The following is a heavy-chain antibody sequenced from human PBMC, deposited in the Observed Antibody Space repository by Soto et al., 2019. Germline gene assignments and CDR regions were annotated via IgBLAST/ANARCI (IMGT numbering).Heavy chain of an antibody. D-gene: IGHD1-7*01. CDR3: ARGTGTRWYYYYGMDV. V-gene: IGHV1-69*02. J-gene: IGHJ6*02. CDR2: IIPILGIA. Sequence: SVKVSCKASGGTFSSYTISWVRQAPGQGLEWMGRIIPILGIANYAQKFQGRVTITADKSTSTAYMELSSLRSEDTAVYYCARGTGTRWYYYYGMDVWGQGTTVTVSS. CDR1: GGTFSSYT.